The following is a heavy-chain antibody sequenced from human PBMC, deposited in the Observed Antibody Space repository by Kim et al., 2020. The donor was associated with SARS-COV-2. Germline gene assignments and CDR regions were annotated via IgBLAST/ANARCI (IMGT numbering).Heavy chain of an antibody. J-gene: IGHJ5*02. CDR1: GGSISSSSYY. CDR2: IYYSGST. Sequence: SETLSLTCTVSGGSISSSSYYWGWIRQPPGKGLEWIGSIYYSGSTYYNPSLKSRVTISVDTSKNQFSLKLSSVTAADTAVYYCARVYYDILTQTNWFDPWGQGTLVTVSS. CDR3: ARVYYDILTQTNWFDP. D-gene: IGHD3-9*01. V-gene: IGHV4-39*01.